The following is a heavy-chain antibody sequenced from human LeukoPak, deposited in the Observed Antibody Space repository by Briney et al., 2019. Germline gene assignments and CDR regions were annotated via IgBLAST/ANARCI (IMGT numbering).Heavy chain of an antibody. CDR3: ARATLTSLVVISSY. CDR1: GFTFSTYW. Sequence: GGSLRLSCAASGFTFSTYWMHWVRQVPGKGPVWISRISTDGSTTTYADSVKGRFTISRDNAKNTLYLQMNRLRAEDTAVYYCARATLTSLVVISSYWGQGTLVTVSS. D-gene: IGHD3-22*01. V-gene: IGHV3-74*01. CDR2: ISTDGSTT. J-gene: IGHJ4*02.